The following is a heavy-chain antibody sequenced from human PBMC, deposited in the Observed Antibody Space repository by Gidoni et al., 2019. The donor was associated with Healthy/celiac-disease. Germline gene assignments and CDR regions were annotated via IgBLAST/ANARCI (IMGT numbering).Heavy chain of an antibody. CDR3: AKSQTYYYGSGSSAPLDY. V-gene: IGHV3-23*01. J-gene: IGHJ4*02. CDR1: GFTFSSYA. D-gene: IGHD3-10*01. CDR2: ISGSGGST. Sequence: EVQLLESGGGLVQPGGSLRLSCAASGFTFSSYAMSWVRQAPGKGLEWVSAISGSGGSTYYADSVKGRFTISRDNSKNTLYLQMNSLRAEDTAVYYCAKSQTYYYGSGSSAPLDYWGQGTLVTVSS.